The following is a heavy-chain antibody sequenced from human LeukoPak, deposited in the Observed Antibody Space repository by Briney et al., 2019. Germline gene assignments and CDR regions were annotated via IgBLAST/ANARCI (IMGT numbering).Heavy chain of an antibody. CDR2: ISSSSSTI. V-gene: IGHV3-48*01. CDR1: GFTFSSYS. D-gene: IGHD2-15*01. Sequence: GGSLRLSCAASGFTFSSYSMNWVRQAPGKGLEWVSYISSSSSTIYYADSVKGRFTISRDNAKNSLYLQMNSLRAEDTAVYYCARSSGDIVVVVAAEQDYWGQGTLVTVSS. CDR3: ARSSGDIVVVVAAEQDY. J-gene: IGHJ4*02.